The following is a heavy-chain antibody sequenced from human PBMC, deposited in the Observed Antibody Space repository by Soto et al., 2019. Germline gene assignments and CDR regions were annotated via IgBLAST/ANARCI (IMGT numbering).Heavy chain of an antibody. CDR1: GFTFSSYA. J-gene: IGHJ6*02. Sequence: GGSLRLSCAASGFTFSSYAMSWVRQAPGKGLEWVSAISGSGGSTYYADSVKGRFTISRDNSKNTLYLQMNSLRAEDTAVYYCAKARLFEWLAGMDVWGPGTTLTVSS. CDR2: ISGSGGST. V-gene: IGHV3-23*01. CDR3: AKARLFEWLAGMDV. D-gene: IGHD3-3*01.